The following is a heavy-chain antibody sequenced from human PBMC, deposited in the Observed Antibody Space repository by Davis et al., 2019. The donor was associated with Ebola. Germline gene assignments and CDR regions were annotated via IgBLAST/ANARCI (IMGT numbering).Heavy chain of an antibody. D-gene: IGHD5-12*01. J-gene: IGHJ6*04. V-gene: IGHV1-2*06. CDR3: ASPVATDTWYYGMDV. CDR2: INPNSGGT. CDR1: GYTLTELS. Sequence: AVSVKVSCKVSGYTLTELSMHWVRQAPGQGLEWMGRINPNSGGTNYAQKFQGRVTMTRDTSISTAYMELSRLRSDDTAVYYCASPVATDTWYYGMDVWGKGTTVTVSS.